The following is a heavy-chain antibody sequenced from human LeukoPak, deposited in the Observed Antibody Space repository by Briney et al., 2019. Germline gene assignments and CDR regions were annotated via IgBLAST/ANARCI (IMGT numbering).Heavy chain of an antibody. Sequence: SETLSLTCTVSGGSISSYYWSWIRQPAGKGLEWIGRIYTSGSTNYNPSLKSRVTTSVDTSKNQFSLKLSSVTAADTAVYYCARYSSSSGYYGMDVWGQGTTVTVSS. CDR2: IYTSGST. CDR1: GGSISSYY. J-gene: IGHJ6*02. V-gene: IGHV4-4*07. CDR3: ARYSSSSGYYGMDV. D-gene: IGHD6-13*01.